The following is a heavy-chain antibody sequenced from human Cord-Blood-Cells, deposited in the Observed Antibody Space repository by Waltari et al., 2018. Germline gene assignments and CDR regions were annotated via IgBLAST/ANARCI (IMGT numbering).Heavy chain of an antibody. CDR3: AKPSSGSYYFDY. V-gene: IGHV3-30*02. J-gene: IGHJ4*02. D-gene: IGHD1-26*01. CDR1: GFTFSSYG. CDR2: IRYDGSNK. Sequence: QVQLVESGGGVVQPGGSLRLSCAASGFTFSSYGMPWVRQAPGKGLEWVAFIRYDGSNKYYADSVKGRFTISRDNSKNTLYLQMNSLRAEDTAVYYCAKPSSGSYYFDYWGQGTLVTVSS.